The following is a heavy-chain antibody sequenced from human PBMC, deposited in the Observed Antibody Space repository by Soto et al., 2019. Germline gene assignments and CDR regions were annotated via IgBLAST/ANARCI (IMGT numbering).Heavy chain of an antibody. CDR1: GYTFTSYA. Sequence: ASVKVYCKASGYTFTSYAMHWVRQAPGQRLEWMGWINAGNGNTKYSQKFQGRVTITRDTSASTAYMELSSLRSEDTAVYYCARDLGAAAGMYYYYGMDVWGQGTTVTVSS. J-gene: IGHJ6*02. CDR3: ARDLGAAAGMYYYYGMDV. V-gene: IGHV1-3*01. CDR2: INAGNGNT. D-gene: IGHD6-13*01.